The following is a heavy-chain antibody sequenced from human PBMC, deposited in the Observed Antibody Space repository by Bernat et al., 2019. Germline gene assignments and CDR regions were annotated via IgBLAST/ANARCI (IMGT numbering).Heavy chain of an antibody. D-gene: IGHD1-26*01. CDR2: ISGSGGST. CDR1: GFTFSSYA. J-gene: IGHJ4*02. Sequence: EVQLLESGGGLVQPGGSLRLSCAASGFTFSSYAMSWVRRAPGKGLEWVSAISGSGGSTYYADSVKGRFTISRDNSKNTLYLQMNSLRAEDTAVYYCAKDPTEEWVYFDYWGQGTLVTVSS. CDR3: AKDPTEEWVYFDY. V-gene: IGHV3-23*01.